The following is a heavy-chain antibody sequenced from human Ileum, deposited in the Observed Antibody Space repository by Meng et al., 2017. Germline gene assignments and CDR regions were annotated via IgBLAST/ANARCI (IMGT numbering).Heavy chain of an antibody. J-gene: IGHJ4*02. V-gene: IGHV1-2*02. CDR2: INPNTGNT. CDR3: ARGDSSSLPYYFDY. D-gene: IGHD6-13*01. CDR1: GYSFTVNF. Sequence: ASVKVSCKASGYSFTVNFLHWVRLAPGHGLEWIGWINPNTGNTNYAQRFEGRAAMTRDTSINTVYMDLISPTSDDTAVYYCARGDSSSLPYYFDYWGQGTLVTVSS.